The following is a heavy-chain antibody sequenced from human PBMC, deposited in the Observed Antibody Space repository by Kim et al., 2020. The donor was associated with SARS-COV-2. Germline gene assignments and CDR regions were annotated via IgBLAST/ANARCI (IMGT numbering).Heavy chain of an antibody. CDR3: ARQSNWKIDY. J-gene: IGHJ4*02. V-gene: IGHV4-59*08. Sequence: TRYHPSLKRRLTTSVDASKNPFSLMLSSVTAADTAVYYCARQSNWKIDYWGQGTLVTVSS. D-gene: IGHD1-20*01. CDR2: T.